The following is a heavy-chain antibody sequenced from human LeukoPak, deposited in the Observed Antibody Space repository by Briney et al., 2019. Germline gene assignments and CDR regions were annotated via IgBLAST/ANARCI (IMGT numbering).Heavy chain of an antibody. D-gene: IGHD3-16*01. J-gene: IGHJ4*02. CDR3: AKDRGGFPYYFDY. Sequence: SVKVSCKAPGGTFSSYAISWVRQAPGQGLEWMGGIIPIFGTANYAQKFQGRVTITADESTSTAYMELSSLRAEDTALYYCAKDRGGFPYYFDYWGQGTLVTVSS. CDR2: IIPIFGTA. V-gene: IGHV1-69*01. CDR1: GGTFSSYA.